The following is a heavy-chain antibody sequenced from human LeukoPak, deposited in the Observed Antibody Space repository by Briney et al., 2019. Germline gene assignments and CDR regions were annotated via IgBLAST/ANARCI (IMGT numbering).Heavy chain of an antibody. J-gene: IGHJ4*02. CDR1: GFTFRNYD. V-gene: IGHV3-13*04. CDR2: IGAAGDT. CDR3: ARDRAGDFDY. D-gene: IGHD6-19*01. Sequence: QPGGSLRLSCVASGFTFRNYDMHWVRQATGKGLEWVSGIGAAGDTYYPGSVKGRFTISRENANNSLYLQMNSLRAGDTAMYYCARDRAGDFDYWGQGTLVTVSS.